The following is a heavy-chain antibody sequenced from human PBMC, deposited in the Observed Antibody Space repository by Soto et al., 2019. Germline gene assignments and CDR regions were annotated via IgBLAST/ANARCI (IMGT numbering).Heavy chain of an antibody. CDR3: ARPQPGVATVRDAFEI. Sequence: EVQLVESGGGLVKPGGSLRLSCAASGFTISSYSMNWVRQAPGKGLEWVSSISSSSSYIYYADSVKGRFTISRDNAKNSLYLQMNSVRAEDRAVYYCARPQPGVATVRDAFEIWGQGTMVTFSS. J-gene: IGHJ3*02. D-gene: IGHD5-12*01. CDR1: GFTISSYS. CDR2: ISSSSSYI. V-gene: IGHV3-21*01.